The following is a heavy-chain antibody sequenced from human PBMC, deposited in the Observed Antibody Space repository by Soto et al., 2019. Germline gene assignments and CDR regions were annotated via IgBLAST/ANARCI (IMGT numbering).Heavy chain of an antibody. D-gene: IGHD5-12*01. CDR2: IYYSGST. CDR1: GGSISSYY. J-gene: IGHJ4*02. CDR3: ATGKAEYSGYDYFDY. V-gene: IGHV4-59*08. Sequence: PSETLSLTCTVSGGSISSYYWSWIRQPPGKGLEWIGYIYYSGSTNYNPSLKSRVTISVDTSKNQFSLKLSSVTAADTAVYYCATGKAEYSGYDYFDYWGQGTLVTVSS.